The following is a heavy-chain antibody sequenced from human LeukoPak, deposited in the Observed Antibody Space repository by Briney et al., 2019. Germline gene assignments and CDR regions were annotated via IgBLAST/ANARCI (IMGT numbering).Heavy chain of an antibody. CDR1: GGSISSSSYY. V-gene: IGHV4-39*07. Sequence: SETLSLTCTVSGGSISSSSYYWGWIRQPPGKGLEWIGSIYYSGSTYYNPSLKSRVTISVDTSKNQFSLKLSSVTAADTAVYYCAREVKSWGSAAFDIWGQGTMVTASS. CDR3: AREVKSWGSAAFDI. J-gene: IGHJ3*02. CDR2: IYYSGST. D-gene: IGHD7-27*01.